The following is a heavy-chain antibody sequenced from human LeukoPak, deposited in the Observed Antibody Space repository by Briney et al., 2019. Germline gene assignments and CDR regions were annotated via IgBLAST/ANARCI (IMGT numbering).Heavy chain of an antibody. Sequence: SETLSLTCDVSGYSISSGYYWGWIRQPPGKGLEWIGSLHHSGSTDYNPSLKSRVTISVDTSKNQLSLKLSSVTVADTAVYYCARGLRRWLRDPFDYWGQGTLVTVSS. J-gene: IGHJ4*02. CDR3: ARGLRRWLRDPFDY. V-gene: IGHV4-38-2*01. D-gene: IGHD5-12*01. CDR2: LHHSGST. CDR1: GYSISSGYY.